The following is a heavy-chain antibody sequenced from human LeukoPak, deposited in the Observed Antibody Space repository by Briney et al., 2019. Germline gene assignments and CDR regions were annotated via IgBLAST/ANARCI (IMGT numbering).Heavy chain of an antibody. CDR3: AKTSPSRGNSFDY. Sequence: GGSLRLSCAASGFDFSNYWMYWVRQAPGKGLEWVANIKQDGSEKYYVDSVRGRFTISRGNAKNSLSLQMNSLRAEDTAVYYCAKTSPSRGNSFDYWGQGTLVTVSS. CDR2: IKQDGSEK. CDR1: GFDFSNYW. D-gene: IGHD1/OR15-1a*01. V-gene: IGHV3-7*03. J-gene: IGHJ4*02.